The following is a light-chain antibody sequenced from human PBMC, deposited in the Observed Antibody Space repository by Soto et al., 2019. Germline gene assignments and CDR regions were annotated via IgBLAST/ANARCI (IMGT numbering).Light chain of an antibody. CDR2: DVS. CDR1: SSDVGGYNY. CDR3: SSYTSSSTYVV. Sequence: QSALTQPASVSGSPGQSITISCTGTSSDVGGYNYVSWYQQHPGKAPKLMIYDVSNRPRGVSKRFSGSKSGNTAPLTISGLQAEDEADYYCSSYTSSSTYVVFGGGTKVTVL. V-gene: IGLV2-14*01. J-gene: IGLJ2*01.